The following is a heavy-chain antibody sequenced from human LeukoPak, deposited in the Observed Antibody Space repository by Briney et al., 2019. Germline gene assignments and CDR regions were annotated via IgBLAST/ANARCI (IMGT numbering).Heavy chain of an antibody. V-gene: IGHV3-30*02. CDR3: AIIPLGGRFDY. CDR2: IRSDGSDT. CDR1: GLGLSAFD. D-gene: IGHD3-10*01. J-gene: IGHJ4*02. Sequence: GGPLRLSCPTSGLGLSAFDMQWFGQAQGQGLEWVAFIRSDGSDTYYGDSVKGRFTVSRDNSKKILHLQMNSLRPGDTAVYYCAIIPLGGRFDYWGQGTLVTVSS.